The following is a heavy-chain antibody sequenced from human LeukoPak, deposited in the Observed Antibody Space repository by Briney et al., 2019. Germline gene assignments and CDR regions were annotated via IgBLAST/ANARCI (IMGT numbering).Heavy chain of an antibody. CDR2: ISNNGGYT. CDR3: AKGPVYGDYIDY. V-gene: IGHV3-23*01. Sequence: GGSLRLSCAAPGFTFSSSAMSWVRQAPGKGLEWVSAISNNGGYTYYADSVKGRFTISRDNSKNTLYLQMNSLRAEDTAVYYCAKGPVYGDYIDYWGQGTLVTVSS. CDR1: GFTFSSSA. J-gene: IGHJ4*02. D-gene: IGHD4-17*01.